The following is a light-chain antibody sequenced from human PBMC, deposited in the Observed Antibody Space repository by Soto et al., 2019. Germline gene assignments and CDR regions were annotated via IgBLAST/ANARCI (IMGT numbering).Light chain of an antibody. J-gene: IGKJ4*01. Sequence: EIVMTQSPATLSVSPGERXXLSXXASQSVSSNLAWYQQKPGQAPRLLIYGASTRATGIPARFSGSGSGTEFTLTISSLQSEDFAVXYCQQYNNWPLLFGGGTKVEIK. CDR3: QQYNNWPLL. CDR1: QSVSSN. CDR2: GAS. V-gene: IGKV3-15*01.